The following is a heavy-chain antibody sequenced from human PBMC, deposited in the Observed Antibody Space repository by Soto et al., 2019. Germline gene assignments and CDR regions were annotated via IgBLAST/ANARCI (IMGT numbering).Heavy chain of an antibody. V-gene: IGHV4-39*01. CDR3: ARAIFGVAALGYMDV. Sequence: PSETLSLTCTVSGGSISSSSYYGGWIRQPPGKGLEWIGSIYYSGSTYYNPSLKSRVTISVDTSKNQFSLKLSSVTAADTAVYYCARAIFGVAALGYMDVWGKGTTVTVSS. CDR2: IYYSGST. CDR1: GGSISSSSYY. J-gene: IGHJ6*03. D-gene: IGHD3-3*01.